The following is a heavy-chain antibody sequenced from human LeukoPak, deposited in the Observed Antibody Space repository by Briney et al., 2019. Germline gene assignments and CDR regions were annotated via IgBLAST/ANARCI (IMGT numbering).Heavy chain of an antibody. D-gene: IGHD3-10*01. CDR2: INSDDDT. J-gene: IGHJ4*02. CDR1: GFTFIA. Sequence: GGSLRLSCAASGFTFIAVDWVRQAPGMGLEWVSTINSDDDTYYSESVRGRFTVSRDKSKNTVYLHMNSLRAEDTAVYHCAKWFRGSGSDRFYDKWGQGTLVTVSS. V-gene: IGHV3-23*01. CDR3: AKWFRGSGSDRFYDK.